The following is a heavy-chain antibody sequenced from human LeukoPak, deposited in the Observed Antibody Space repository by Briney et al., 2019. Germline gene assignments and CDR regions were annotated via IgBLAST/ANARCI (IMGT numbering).Heavy chain of an antibody. J-gene: IGHJ4*02. CDR3: TRGAFFLDY. CDR1: GYTFTSRA. V-gene: IGHV1-3*01. CDR2: INAGSGDT. D-gene: IGHD3-3*01. Sequence: ASVKVSCKASGYTFTSRAIHWVRQAPGQRPEWMGWINAGSGDTKCSQNLEGRVTITRDTSASTAYMELSNLRSDDTAVYYCTRGAFFLDYWGQGTLVTVSS.